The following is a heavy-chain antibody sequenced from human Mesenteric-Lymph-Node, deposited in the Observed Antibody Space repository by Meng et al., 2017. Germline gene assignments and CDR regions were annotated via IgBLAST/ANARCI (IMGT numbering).Heavy chain of an antibody. CDR3: ARSRILRYFDWLLWFDY. CDR1: GGSISSGGYY. CDR2: IYYSGST. D-gene: IGHD3-9*01. Sequence: QVQLPESGPGLVKPSQPPSLTCTVSGGSISSGGYYWSWIRQHPGKGLEWIGYIYYSGSTYYNPSLKSLVTISVDTSKNQFSLKLSSVTAADTAVYYCARSRILRYFDWLLWFDYWGQGTLVTVSS. J-gene: IGHJ4*02. V-gene: IGHV4-31*01.